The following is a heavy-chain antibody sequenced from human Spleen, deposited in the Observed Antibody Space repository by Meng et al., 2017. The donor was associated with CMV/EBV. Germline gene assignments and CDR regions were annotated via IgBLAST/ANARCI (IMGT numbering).Heavy chain of an antibody. Sequence: GESLKISCAASGFTFSSYAMTWVRQAPGKGLEWVANIKQDGSEKYYVDSVKGRFTISRDNAKNSLYLQMNSLRAEDTAVYYCARVYGGNAGPIDYWDQGTLVTVSS. CDR3: ARVYGGNAGPIDY. CDR1: GFTFSSYA. D-gene: IGHD4-23*01. J-gene: IGHJ4*02. CDR2: IKQDGSEK. V-gene: IGHV3-7*04.